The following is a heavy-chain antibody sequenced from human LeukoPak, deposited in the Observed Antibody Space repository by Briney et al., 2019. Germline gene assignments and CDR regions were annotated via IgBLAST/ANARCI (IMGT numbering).Heavy chain of an antibody. CDR2: IIPIFGTA. J-gene: IGHJ5*02. CDR3: ARGSHFGVVIIPVFSWFDP. CDR1: GGTFSSYA. Sequence: HEASVKVSCKASGGTFSSYAISWVRQAPGQGLEWMGGIIPIFGTANYAQKFQGRVTMTRDMSTSTVYMELSSLRSEDTAVYYCARGSHFGVVIIPVFSWFDPWGQGTLVTVSS. V-gene: IGHV1-69*05. D-gene: IGHD3-3*01.